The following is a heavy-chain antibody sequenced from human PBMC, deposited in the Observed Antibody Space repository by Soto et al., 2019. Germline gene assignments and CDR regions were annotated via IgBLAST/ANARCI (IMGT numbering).Heavy chain of an antibody. CDR2: ISEDGGKK. CDR3: AKPLGSGYADAFNM. Sequence: GGSLRLSCAASGFTFSTYVMHWVRQAPGKGLEWVALISEDGGKKYYADSVKGRFTISRDNSKDLLYLQMNSLRAEDTAVYYCAKPLGSGYADAFNMWGRGTMVTVSS. J-gene: IGHJ3*02. CDR1: GFTFSTYV. V-gene: IGHV3-30*18. D-gene: IGHD3-3*01.